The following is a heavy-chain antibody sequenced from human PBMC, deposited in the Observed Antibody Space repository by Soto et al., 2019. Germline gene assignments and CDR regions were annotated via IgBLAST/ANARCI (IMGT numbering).Heavy chain of an antibody. CDR1: GGSISSGDYY. CDR3: ARVADCSGGRCYFSVDY. D-gene: IGHD2-15*01. CDR2: IYYSGST. V-gene: IGHV4-30-4*01. Sequence: QVQLQESGPGLVKPSQTLSLTCTVSGGSISSGDYYWSWIRQPPGKGLEWIGYIYYSGSTYYNPALNSRVTISVDTSKNQFSLKLSSVPAADTAVYYCARVADCSGGRCYFSVDYWGQGTLVTVSS. J-gene: IGHJ4*02.